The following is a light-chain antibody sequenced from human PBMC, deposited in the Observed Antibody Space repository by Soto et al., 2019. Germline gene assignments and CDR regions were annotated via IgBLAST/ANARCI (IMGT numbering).Light chain of an antibody. J-gene: IGLJ1*01. V-gene: IGLV1-40*01. CDR1: SSNIGAGYD. Sequence: QCLFTQTPLVSGPRGQRFSIACTGSSSNIGAGYDVHWYQHLPGTAPKLLIYANNNRPSGVPDRFSGSKSGTSAPLAITVLQAEDDADYYCQQYDSSRSHLSVFGTGTKVTVL. CDR2: ANN. CDR3: QQYDSSRSHLSV.